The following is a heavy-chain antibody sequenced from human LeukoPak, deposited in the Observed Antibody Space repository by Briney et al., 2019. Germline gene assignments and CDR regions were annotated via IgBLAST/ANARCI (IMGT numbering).Heavy chain of an antibody. D-gene: IGHD2-21*02. CDR3: ATGGDSTRPFDY. Sequence: ASVKVSCKASGYTFTSYGSSWVRQPPGQGLEWMGWISAYNGNTNYAQKLQGRVTMTTDTSTSTAYMELRSLRSDDTAVYYCATGGDSTRPFDYWGQGTLVTVSS. V-gene: IGHV1-18*04. J-gene: IGHJ4*02. CDR1: GYTFTSYG. CDR2: ISAYNGNT.